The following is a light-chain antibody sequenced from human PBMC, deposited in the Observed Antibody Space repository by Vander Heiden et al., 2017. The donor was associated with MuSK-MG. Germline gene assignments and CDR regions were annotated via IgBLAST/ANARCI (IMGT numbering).Light chain of an antibody. Sequence: DIQMTQSPSTLSASVGDRVTITCRASQSISSWLAWYQQKPGKAPKLLIYKASSLESGVPSRFSGSGSGTEFTLTISSLQPDDFATYYCQQENSYSYTFGQGTKLDIK. J-gene: IGKJ2*01. CDR1: QSISSW. CDR2: KAS. V-gene: IGKV1-5*03. CDR3: QQENSYSYT.